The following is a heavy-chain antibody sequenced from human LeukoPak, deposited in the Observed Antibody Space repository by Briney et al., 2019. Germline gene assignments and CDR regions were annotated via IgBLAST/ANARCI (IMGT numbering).Heavy chain of an antibody. CDR2: IHFAENT. D-gene: IGHD3-22*01. Sequence: SETLSLTCTVSGGSISSHSYYWGWIRQPPGKGLEWIGAIHFAENTYYSPSLESRVTISVDTSKNQFSLTLTSVTAADTAVYFCARSDYYDSHGKLDYWGQGAQVTVSS. CDR3: ARSDYYDSHGKLDY. V-gene: IGHV4-39*07. J-gene: IGHJ4*02. CDR1: GGSISSHSYY.